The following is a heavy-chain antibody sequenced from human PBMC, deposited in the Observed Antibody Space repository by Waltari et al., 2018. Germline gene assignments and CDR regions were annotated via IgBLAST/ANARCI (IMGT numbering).Heavy chain of an antibody. J-gene: IGHJ3*02. D-gene: IGHD3-10*01. CDR1: GGTFSSYA. CDR2: IIPIFGTA. CDR3: ARPRDFYYYGSGSYTFDI. Sequence: QVQLVQSGAEVKKPGSSVKVSCKASGGTFSSYAISWVRQAPGQGLEWMGGIIPIFGTANYAQKFQGRVTITADESTSTAYMELSSLRSEDTAVYYCARPRDFYYYGSGSYTFDIWGQGTMVTVSS. V-gene: IGHV1-69*01.